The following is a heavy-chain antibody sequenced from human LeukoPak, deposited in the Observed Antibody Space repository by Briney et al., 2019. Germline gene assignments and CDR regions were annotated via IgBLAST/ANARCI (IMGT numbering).Heavy chain of an antibody. Sequence: GGSLRLSRAASGFTLSSYAMSWVRQAPGKGLEWVSAISGSGGSTYYADSVKGRFTISRDNSKNTLYLQMNSLRAEDTAVYYCAKDPALKSSSGYYYFDYWGQGTLVTVSS. V-gene: IGHV3-23*01. D-gene: IGHD3-22*01. CDR1: GFTLSSYA. CDR2: ISGSGGST. CDR3: AKDPALKSSSGYYYFDY. J-gene: IGHJ4*02.